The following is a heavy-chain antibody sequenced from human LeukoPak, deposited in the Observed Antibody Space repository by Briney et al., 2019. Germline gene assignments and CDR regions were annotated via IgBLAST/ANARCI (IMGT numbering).Heavy chain of an antibody. CDR1: GSTFSSYA. CDR2: ISGSGGST. V-gene: IGHV3-23*01. J-gene: IGHJ4*02. D-gene: IGHD6-19*01. Sequence: GGSLRLSCAASGSTFSSYAMSWVRQAPGKGLEWVSAISGSGGSTYYADSVKGRFTIFRDNSKNTLYLQMNSLRAEDTAVYYCAKEKRSIAVAGPDYWGQGTLVTVSS. CDR3: AKEKRSIAVAGPDY.